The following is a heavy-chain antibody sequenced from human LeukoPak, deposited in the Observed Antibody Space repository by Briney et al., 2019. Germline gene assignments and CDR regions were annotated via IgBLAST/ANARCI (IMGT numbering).Heavy chain of an antibody. CDR3: ARDPRGPAGYDSPARDTFDY. Sequence: GGSLRLSCAASGLTFTHYAMHWVRQTPGKGLEWVAVIFYDGTIQYYSDSVRGRLIVSRDNPKNTLYLQMNSLRAEDTAVYYCARDPRGPAGYDSPARDTFDYWGQGTLVTVSS. CDR1: GLTFTHYA. CDR2: IFYDGTIQ. D-gene: IGHD3-22*01. J-gene: IGHJ4*02. V-gene: IGHV3-30*03.